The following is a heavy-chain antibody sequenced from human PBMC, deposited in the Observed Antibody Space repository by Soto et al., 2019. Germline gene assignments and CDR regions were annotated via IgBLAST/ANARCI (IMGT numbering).Heavy chain of an antibody. CDR2: INPNSGNT. D-gene: IGHD6-13*01. V-gene: IGHV1-2*02. CDR3: ARRGIAAYYFDY. CDR1: GYTFTGYY. J-gene: IGHJ4*02. Sequence: QVQLVQSGAEVKKPGASVKVSCKASGYTFTGYYMHWVRQAPGQGLEWMGWINPNSGNTNYAQKLQGRVTMTTDTSTSTAYMELRSLRSDDTAVYYCARRGIAAYYFDYWGQGTLVTVSS.